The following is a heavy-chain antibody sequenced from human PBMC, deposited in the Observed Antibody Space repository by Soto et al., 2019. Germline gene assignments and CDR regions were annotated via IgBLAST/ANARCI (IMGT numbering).Heavy chain of an antibody. CDR1: GGTFSSYA. Sequence: SVKVSCKASGGTFSSYAISWVRQAPGQGLEWMGGIIPIFGTANYAQKFQGRVTITADKSTSTAYMELSSLRSEDTAVYYCARDHHYYDSSGYYKTDAFDIWGKGTMVTVSS. CDR3: ARDHHYYDSSGYYKTDAFDI. CDR2: IIPIFGTA. D-gene: IGHD3-22*01. J-gene: IGHJ3*02. V-gene: IGHV1-69*06.